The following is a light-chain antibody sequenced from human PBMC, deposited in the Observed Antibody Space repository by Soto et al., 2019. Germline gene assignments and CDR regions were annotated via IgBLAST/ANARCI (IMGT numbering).Light chain of an antibody. V-gene: IGKV3-11*01. J-gene: IGKJ5*01. Sequence: IVLTQSPATLSLSPGERATLSCRASQSADTYLAWYQQKPGQAPRLLIYDASTRATGIPARFSGSGSGTDFTLTTSSLEPEDCALYFCQQRSDWPLITFGQGTRLEIK. CDR3: QQRSDWPLIT. CDR2: DAS. CDR1: QSADTY.